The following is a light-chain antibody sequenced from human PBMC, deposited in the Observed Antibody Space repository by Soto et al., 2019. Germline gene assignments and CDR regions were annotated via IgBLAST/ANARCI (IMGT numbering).Light chain of an antibody. Sequence: VGFTHSPVTLSLSPRERATLSCRASQSVSSYYLSWYQQKPGQAPRLLIYAASSRATGIPDRFSGGGSGTDFTLTISRLQPEDFAVYYCQQCGSSPWRFGQGTKVDVK. CDR2: AAS. CDR1: QSVSSYY. CDR3: QQCGSSPWR. J-gene: IGKJ1*01. V-gene: IGKV3-20*01.